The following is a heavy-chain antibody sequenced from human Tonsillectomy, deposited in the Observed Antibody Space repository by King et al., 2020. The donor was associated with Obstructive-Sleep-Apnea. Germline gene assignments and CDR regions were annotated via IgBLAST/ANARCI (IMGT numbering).Heavy chain of an antibody. CDR1: GGSISSYY. CDR3: ARGGIVGATNWYFDL. CDR2: IYYSGST. Sequence: QLQESGPGLVKPSETLSLTCTVSGGSISSYYWSWIRQPPGKGLEGIGYIYYSGSTNYNPSLKSRVTISVETSKNQFSLKLSSVTAADTAVYYCARGGIVGATNWYFDLWGRGTLVTVSS. D-gene: IGHD1-26*01. V-gene: IGHV4-59*01. J-gene: IGHJ2*01.